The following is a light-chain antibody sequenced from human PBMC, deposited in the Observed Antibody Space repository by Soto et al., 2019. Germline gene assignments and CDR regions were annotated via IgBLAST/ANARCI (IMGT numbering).Light chain of an antibody. CDR3: QKYDSAPWT. Sequence: DIQMTQSPSSLSASVRDRVTITCRASQGISNYLAWYQQKPGKVPKLLIYAASTLQSGVPSRFSGSGSGEDFTLTIRSLQPEDVATYSCQKYDSAPWTFGQGTKVEIK. CDR1: QGISNY. CDR2: AAS. J-gene: IGKJ1*01. V-gene: IGKV1-27*01.